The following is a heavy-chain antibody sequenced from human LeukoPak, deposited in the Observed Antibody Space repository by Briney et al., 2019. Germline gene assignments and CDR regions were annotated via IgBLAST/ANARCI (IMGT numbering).Heavy chain of an antibody. J-gene: IGHJ6*02. D-gene: IGHD2-2*01. CDR1: GYTFTGYY. CDR2: INPNSGGT. V-gene: IGHV1-2*02. CDR3: ARVGPMVVVVPAATYYYYGMDV. Sequence: ASVKVSCKASGYTFTGYYMHWVRQAPGQGLEWMGWINPNSGGTNYAQKSQGRVTMTRDTSISTAYMELSRLRSDDTAVYYCARVGPMVVVVPAATYYYYGMDVWGQGTTVTVSS.